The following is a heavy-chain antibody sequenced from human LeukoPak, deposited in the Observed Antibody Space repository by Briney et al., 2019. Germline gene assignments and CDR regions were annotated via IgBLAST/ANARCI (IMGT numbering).Heavy chain of an antibody. J-gene: IGHJ6*02. CDR3: AKDQAVAGLSGMDV. Sequence: AGGSLRLSCAASGFTFSSYSMNWVRQAPGKGLEWVSYISSSSITIYYADSVKGRFTISRDNAKTSLYLQMNSLRAEDTAVYYCAKDQAVAGLSGMDVWGQGTTVTVSS. D-gene: IGHD6-19*01. CDR1: GFTFSSYS. CDR2: ISSSSITI. V-gene: IGHV3-48*01.